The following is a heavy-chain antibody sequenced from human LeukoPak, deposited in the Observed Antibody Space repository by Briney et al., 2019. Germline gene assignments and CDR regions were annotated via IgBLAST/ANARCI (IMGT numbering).Heavy chain of an antibody. CDR1: GGSISSGSYY. V-gene: IGHV4-30-4*07. D-gene: IGHD6-19*01. J-gene: IGHJ6*03. CDR3: ARNIAVAGRGDYMDV. Sequence: PSQTLSLTCTVSGGSISSGSYYWSWIRQPPGKGLEWIGYIYYSGSTYYNPSLESRVTISLDTSKNQFSLKLSSVTAADTAVYYCARNIAVAGRGDYMDVWGKGTTVTISS. CDR2: IYYSGST.